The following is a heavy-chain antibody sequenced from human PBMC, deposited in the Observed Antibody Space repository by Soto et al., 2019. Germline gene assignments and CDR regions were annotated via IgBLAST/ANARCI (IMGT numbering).Heavy chain of an antibody. D-gene: IGHD5-12*01. J-gene: IGHJ5*02. CDR2: INTGNGNT. Sequence: QVQLVQSGAKVKKPGASVKVSCKVSGITSTTYAIHWVRQAPGQGLEWMGWINTGNGNTRYSQRFLGRVSLTTDTSASTASMDLSSLTSEDTAVYYCARAISGYVTWGQGTLITVSS. V-gene: IGHV1-3*04. CDR1: GITSTTYA. CDR3: ARAISGYVT.